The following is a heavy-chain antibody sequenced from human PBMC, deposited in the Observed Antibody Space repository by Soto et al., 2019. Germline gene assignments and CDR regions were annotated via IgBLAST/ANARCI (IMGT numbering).Heavy chain of an antibody. CDR2: IYYSGST. D-gene: IGHD6-19*01. CDR1: AGSINSSSYF. Sequence: SETLSLTCSVSAGSINSSSYFWGWVRQPPGKGLEWIGSIYYSGSTYYNPSLRSRVTISVDTSKNQFSMMLGSVTAADTAVFCCARHYSSGSRNWFDPWGQGTLVTVS. V-gene: IGHV4-39*01. CDR3: ARHYSSGSRNWFDP. J-gene: IGHJ5*02.